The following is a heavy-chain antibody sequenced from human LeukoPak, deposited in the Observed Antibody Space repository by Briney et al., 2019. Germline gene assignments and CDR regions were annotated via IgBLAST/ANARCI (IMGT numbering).Heavy chain of an antibody. J-gene: IGHJ4*02. Sequence: ASVKVSCKASGYTFTAYYVHWVRRAPGQGLEWMGWINGNSGGTNYAQKFQGRVALTRDTSISTAYMELSGLNSDDTAVYYCTRDPEEVTTLDYWGQGTLVTVSS. CDR1: GYTFTAYY. CDR2: INGNSGGT. D-gene: IGHD4-17*01. CDR3: TRDPEEVTTLDY. V-gene: IGHV1-2*02.